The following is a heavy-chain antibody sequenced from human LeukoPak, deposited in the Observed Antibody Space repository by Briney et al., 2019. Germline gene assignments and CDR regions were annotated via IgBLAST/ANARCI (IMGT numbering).Heavy chain of an antibody. Sequence: PGRSLRLSCAASGFTFSSYGMHWVRQAPGKGLEWVAVISYDGSNKYYADSVKGRFTISRDNSKNTLYLQMNSLRAEDTAVYYCAKGSGSWVALDYWGQGTLVTVSS. CDR3: AKGSGSWVALDY. J-gene: IGHJ4*02. CDR1: GFTFSSYG. CDR2: ISYDGSNK. D-gene: IGHD6-13*01. V-gene: IGHV3-30*18.